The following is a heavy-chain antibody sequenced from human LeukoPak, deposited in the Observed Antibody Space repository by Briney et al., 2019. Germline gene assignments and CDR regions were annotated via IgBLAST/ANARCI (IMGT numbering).Heavy chain of an antibody. V-gene: IGHV1-8*03. CDR3: ARGGYCSSTSCYGGWFHP. D-gene: IGHD2-2*01. Sequence: ASVKVSCKASGYTFTSYDINWVRQAPGQGLEWMGWMNPNSGNTGYAQKFQGRVTITRNTSISTAYMELSSLRSEDTAVYYCARGGYCSSTSCYGGWFHPWGQGTLVTVSS. CDR1: GYTFTSYD. CDR2: MNPNSGNT. J-gene: IGHJ5*02.